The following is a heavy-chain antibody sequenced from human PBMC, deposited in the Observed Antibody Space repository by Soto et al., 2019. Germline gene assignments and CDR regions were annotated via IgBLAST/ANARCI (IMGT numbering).Heavy chain of an antibody. Sequence: QVHLQESGPGLVRPSGTLSLTCAVSGASISSTTSNNWWSWVRQPPGKGLEWIGEIYHSGSTNYNPSLKSRFTLSVDKPKNQFPLMLPSVPAAARPVYSCAKMVGPTLVDFWGQEPRVPFSS. CDR3: AKMVGPTLVDF. J-gene: IGHJ4*02. D-gene: IGHD1-26*01. CDR2: IYHSGST. CDR1: GASISSTTSNNW. V-gene: IGHV4-4*02.